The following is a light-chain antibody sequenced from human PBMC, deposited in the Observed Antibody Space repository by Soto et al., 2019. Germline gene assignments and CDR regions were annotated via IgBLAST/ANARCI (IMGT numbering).Light chain of an antibody. CDR2: AAS. CDR1: QSITSY. Sequence: DIQMTQSPSLSASVGDRVTITCRASQSITSYLNWYQQKPGKAPNLLIYAASSLQSGVPSRFRGSGSGTDFTLTISSLQPEDFATYYCQQTYGTFWTFGQGTKVEIK. J-gene: IGKJ1*01. CDR3: QQTYGTFWT. V-gene: IGKV1-39*01.